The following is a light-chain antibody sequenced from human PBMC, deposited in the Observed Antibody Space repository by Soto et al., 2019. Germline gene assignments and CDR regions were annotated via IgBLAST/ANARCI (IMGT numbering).Light chain of an antibody. V-gene: IGLV2-23*01. Sequence: QSVLTQPASVSGSPGQSITISCTGTSSDIGTYNLVSWYQHHPGNAPKLMIYEATKRPSGVASRFSGSKSGNTASLTISGLQTEDEADYYCCSYAGGSTLVFGGGTQVTVL. CDR3: CSYAGGSTLV. CDR1: SSDIGTYNL. J-gene: IGLJ3*02. CDR2: EAT.